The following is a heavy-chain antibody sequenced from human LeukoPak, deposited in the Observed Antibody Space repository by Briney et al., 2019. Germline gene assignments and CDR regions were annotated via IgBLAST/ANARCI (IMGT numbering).Heavy chain of an antibody. V-gene: IGHV3-30*04. CDR3: ARDVAASAVYYFDY. Sequence: GGPLRLSCTTSGFSFRDYAFSWVRQAPGKGPEWVTVIARDGKDKHHADSVKGRFTISRDNSKNTLYLQMNSLRTDDTAVYYCARDVAASAVYYFDYWGQGTLVTVSS. CDR1: GFSFRDYA. D-gene: IGHD3-16*01. CDR2: IARDGKDK. J-gene: IGHJ4*02.